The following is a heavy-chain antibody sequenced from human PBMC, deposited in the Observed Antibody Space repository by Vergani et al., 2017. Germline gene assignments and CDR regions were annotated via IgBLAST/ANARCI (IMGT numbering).Heavy chain of an antibody. CDR3: ATKSCSAPGCQIEYLRE. CDR2: ISYDGTQK. D-gene: IGHD2-15*01. J-gene: IGHJ1*01. CDR1: GFTSSYYG. Sequence: QVHLVESGGGVVQPGRSLRLSCVVSGFTSSYYGMHWVRQAPGKGLEWVAVISYDGTQKYYADSVKGRFTISRDNSKSTLYLQMNSLRTEDTAVYYCATKSCSAPGCQIEYLREWGQGTLVTVSS. V-gene: IGHV3-30*03.